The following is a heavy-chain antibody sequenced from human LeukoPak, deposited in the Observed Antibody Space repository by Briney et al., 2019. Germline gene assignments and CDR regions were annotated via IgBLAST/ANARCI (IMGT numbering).Heavy chain of an antibody. V-gene: IGHV4-61*02. D-gene: IGHD1-26*01. CDR2: IYTSGST. CDR3: ARNSGSYPYFDY. Sequence: SETLSLTCTVSGGSISSGSYYWSWIRQPAGKGLEWIGRIYTSGSTNYNPSLKSRVTISVDTSKNQFSLKLSSVTAADTAVYYCARNSGSYPYFDYWGQGTLVTVSS. J-gene: IGHJ4*02. CDR1: GGSISSGSYY.